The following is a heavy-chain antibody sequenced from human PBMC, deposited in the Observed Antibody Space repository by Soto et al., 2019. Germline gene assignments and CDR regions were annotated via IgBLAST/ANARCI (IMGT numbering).Heavy chain of an antibody. D-gene: IGHD2-8*01. V-gene: IGHV1-8*01. CDR1: GYTFTSYD. Sequence: QVQLVQSGAEVKKPGASVKVSCKASGYTFTSYDINWVRQATGQGLEWMGWMNPNSGNTGYAQKFQGRVTMTRNTSISTAYMELSSLRSEDTAVYYCASGRYWTNCVCSDFDYWGQGTLVTVSS. CDR3: ASGRYWTNCVCSDFDY. CDR2: MNPNSGNT. J-gene: IGHJ4*02.